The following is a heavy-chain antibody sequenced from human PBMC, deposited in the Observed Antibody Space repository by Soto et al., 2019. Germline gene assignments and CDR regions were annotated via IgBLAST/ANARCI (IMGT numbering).Heavy chain of an antibody. Sequence: QMQLVQSGPEVKKPGTSVKVSCKASGFTFTSSAVQWVRQARGQRLEWIGWIVVGSGNTNYAQKFQERVTITRDMSTSTAYMELSSLRSEDTAVYYCAAGYDYGDLELGARGQGTLVTVSS. CDR2: IVVGSGNT. D-gene: IGHD4-17*01. J-gene: IGHJ4*02. CDR1: GFTFTSSA. CDR3: AAGYDYGDLELGA. V-gene: IGHV1-58*01.